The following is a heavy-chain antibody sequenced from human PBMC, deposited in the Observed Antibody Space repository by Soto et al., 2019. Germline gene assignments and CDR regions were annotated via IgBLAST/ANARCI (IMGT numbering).Heavy chain of an antibody. Sequence: QVQLQQWGAGLLKPSETLSLTCAVYGGSFSGYYWSWIRQPPGKGLEWIGEINHSGSTNYNPSLTSRXXIXVHXSKNQFSLKLSSVTAADTAVYYCARTRLVRRYFDYWGQGTLVTVSS. J-gene: IGHJ4*02. CDR1: GGSFSGYY. CDR2: INHSGST. D-gene: IGHD6-19*01. CDR3: ARTRLVRRYFDY. V-gene: IGHV4-34*01.